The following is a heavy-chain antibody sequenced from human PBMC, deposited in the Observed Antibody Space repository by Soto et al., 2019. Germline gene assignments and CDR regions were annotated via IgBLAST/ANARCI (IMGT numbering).Heavy chain of an antibody. Sequence: EVQLVESGGGLVQPGGSLRLSCAASGFTYSGYWMSWVRQAPGKGLEWVAIIEQGGGEKYYVDSVKGRFTISKDNAKNSLYLQLNSLRAEDTAVYYCARVRGGRPSYFDYWGQGTLVAVSS. J-gene: IGHJ4*02. V-gene: IGHV3-7*01. D-gene: IGHD2-15*01. CDR2: IEQGGGEK. CDR3: ARVRGGRPSYFDY. CDR1: GFTYSGYW.